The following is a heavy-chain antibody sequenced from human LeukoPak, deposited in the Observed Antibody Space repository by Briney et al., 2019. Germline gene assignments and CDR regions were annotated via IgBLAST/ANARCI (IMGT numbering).Heavy chain of an antibody. V-gene: IGHV3-23*01. J-gene: IGHJ4*02. CDR3: AKDRAGYCSGGSCYSALDY. CDR2: ISGSGGST. Sequence: PGGSLRLSCAASGFTFSSYAMSWVRQAPGKGLEWVLAISGSGGSTYYADSVKGRFTISRDNSKNTLYLQMNSLRAEDTAVYYCAKDRAGYCSGGSCYSALDYWGQGTLVTVSS. D-gene: IGHD2-15*01. CDR1: GFTFSSYA.